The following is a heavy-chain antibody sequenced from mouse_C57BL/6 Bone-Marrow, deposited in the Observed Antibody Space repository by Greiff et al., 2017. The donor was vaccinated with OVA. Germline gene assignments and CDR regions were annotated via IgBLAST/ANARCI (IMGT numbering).Heavy chain of an antibody. CDR1: GYTFTSYG. CDR2: IYPRSGNN. CDR3: ARDGDSWFAY. V-gene: IGHV1-81*01. Sequence: VQLQQSGAELARPGASVTLSCKASGYTFTSYGISWVKQRTGQGLEWIGEIYPRSGNNYYNEKFKGKATLTADKSSSTAYMELRSLTSEDSAVYFCARDGDSWFAYWGQGTLVTVSA. J-gene: IGHJ3*01. D-gene: IGHD3-3*01.